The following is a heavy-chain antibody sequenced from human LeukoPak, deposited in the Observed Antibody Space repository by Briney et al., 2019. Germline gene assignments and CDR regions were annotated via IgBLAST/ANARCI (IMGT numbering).Heavy chain of an antibody. V-gene: IGHV3-53*01. Sequence: GGSLRLSCAASGFTFTDAWMTWVRQAPGKGLEWVSIIYSGGSTFYADSVKGRFTISRDNSKNTLYLQMNSLRAEDTAVYYCARGGSYLSAFDIWGQGTMVTVSS. CDR3: ARGGSYLSAFDI. D-gene: IGHD1-26*01. J-gene: IGHJ3*02. CDR2: IYSGGST. CDR1: GFTFTDAW.